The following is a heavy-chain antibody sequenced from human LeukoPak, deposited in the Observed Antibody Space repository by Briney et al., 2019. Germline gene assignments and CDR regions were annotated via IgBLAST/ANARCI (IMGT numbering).Heavy chain of an antibody. Sequence: PGGSLRLSCAASGFTFSSYSMNWVRQAPGKGLEWVSSISSSSSYIYYAGSVKCRFTISRDNAKNSLYLQMNSLRAEDTAVYYCAREYYYDSSGYYYASYYMDVWGKGTTVTVSS. V-gene: IGHV3-21*01. D-gene: IGHD3-22*01. J-gene: IGHJ6*03. CDR2: ISSSSSYI. CDR1: GFTFSSYS. CDR3: AREYYYDSSGYYYASYYMDV.